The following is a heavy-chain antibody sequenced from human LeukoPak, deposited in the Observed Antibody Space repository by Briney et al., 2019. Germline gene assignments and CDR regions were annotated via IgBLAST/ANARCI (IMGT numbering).Heavy chain of an antibody. CDR1: GFTFSSYA. D-gene: IGHD3-10*01. J-gene: IGHJ6*02. Sequence: GGSLRLSCAASGFTFSSYAMSWVRHAPGKGLVWVSRINSDGSSTTYADSVKGRFTISRDNAKNTLYLQMNSLRAEDTAVYFCARDYGRSRDYGMDVWGQGTTVTVSS. V-gene: IGHV3-74*01. CDR3: ARDYGRSRDYGMDV. CDR2: INSDGSST.